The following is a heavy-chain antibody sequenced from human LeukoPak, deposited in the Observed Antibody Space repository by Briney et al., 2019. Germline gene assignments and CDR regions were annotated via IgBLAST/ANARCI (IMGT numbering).Heavy chain of an antibody. D-gene: IGHD2-15*01. Sequence: PGGSLRLSCAAYGFTFSNYWMHWVRQAPGKGLVWVSRNISDGSITSYADSVRGRFTISRDSAKNTLYLQMNSLRAEDTAVYYCARDRGGAFDIWGQGTMVTVSS. V-gene: IGHV3-74*01. CDR2: NISDGSIT. CDR3: ARDRGGAFDI. J-gene: IGHJ3*02. CDR1: GFTFSNYW.